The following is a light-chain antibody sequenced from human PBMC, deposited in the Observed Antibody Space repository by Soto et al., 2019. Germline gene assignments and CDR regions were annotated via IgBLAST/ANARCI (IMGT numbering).Light chain of an antibody. V-gene: IGKV3-20*01. CDR2: GAS. J-gene: IGKJ5*01. Sequence: EIVLTQYPATLSVSPGERATLSCRASQSVSSNLAWYQQKPGQAPRLLIYGASTRATGIPDRFSGSGSGTDFTLTISRLEPEDFAVYYCQQYGSSPITFGQGTRLEIK. CDR1: QSVSSN. CDR3: QQYGSSPIT.